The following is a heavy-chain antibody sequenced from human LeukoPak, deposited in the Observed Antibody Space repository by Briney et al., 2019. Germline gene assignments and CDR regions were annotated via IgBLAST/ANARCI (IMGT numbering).Heavy chain of an antibody. V-gene: IGHV3-30-3*01. CDR1: GFTFSNYA. CDR3: AREPYSSGWYFSYYFDY. D-gene: IGHD6-19*01. CDR2: ISYDGSNK. Sequence: GGSLRLSCAASGFTFSNYAMHWVRQAPGKGLEWVAVISYDGSNKYYADSVKGQFTISRDNSKNTLYLQMNSLRAEDTAVYYCAREPYSSGWYFSYYFDYWGQGTLVTVSS. J-gene: IGHJ4*02.